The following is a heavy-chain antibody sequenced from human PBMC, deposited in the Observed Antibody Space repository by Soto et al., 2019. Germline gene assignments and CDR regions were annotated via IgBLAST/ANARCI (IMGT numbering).Heavy chain of an antibody. Sequence: QVQLQESGPGLVKPSETLSLTCTVSGGSITGYYWSWIRQPPGKGLEFIGYIYHSGATEYTPSLKSRVTISVDKSENQFSLQMRSVSAADTAMYFCARLGLTGPPVQYNHYGLAVWGQGATVTVSS. J-gene: IGHJ6*02. V-gene: IGHV4-59*03. CDR2: IYHSGAT. CDR1: GGSITGYY. D-gene: IGHD3-9*01. CDR3: ARLGLTGPPVQYNHYGLAV.